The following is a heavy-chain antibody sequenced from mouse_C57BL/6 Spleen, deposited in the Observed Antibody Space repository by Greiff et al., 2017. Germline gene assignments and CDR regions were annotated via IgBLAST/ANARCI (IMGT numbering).Heavy chain of an antibody. Sequence: QVQLKQSGAELVKPGASVKISCKASGYAFSSYWMNWVKQRPGKGLEWIGQIYPGDGDTNYNGKFKGKATLTADKSSSSAYMQLSSLTSEDSAVYFCARLWDGRVDYWGQGTTLTVSS. D-gene: IGHD4-1*01. CDR3: ARLWDGRVDY. J-gene: IGHJ2*01. CDR1: GYAFSSYW. CDR2: IYPGDGDT. V-gene: IGHV1-80*01.